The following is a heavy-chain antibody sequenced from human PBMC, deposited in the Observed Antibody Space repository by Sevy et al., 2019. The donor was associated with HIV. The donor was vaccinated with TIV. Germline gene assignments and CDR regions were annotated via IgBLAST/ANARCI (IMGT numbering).Heavy chain of an antibody. CDR1: GFAFSSHA. CDR2: ISYEGTET. Sequence: GGSLRLSCAASGFAFSSHAMHWVRQAPGKGLEWVAVISYEGTETFYAASVEGRFTISRDNSKNMLSLQINSLRPEDTAVYYCARDGGYSIKWYHLYWGQGTLVTVSS. CDR3: ARDGGYSIKWYHLY. J-gene: IGHJ4*02. V-gene: IGHV3-30-3*01. D-gene: IGHD6-13*01.